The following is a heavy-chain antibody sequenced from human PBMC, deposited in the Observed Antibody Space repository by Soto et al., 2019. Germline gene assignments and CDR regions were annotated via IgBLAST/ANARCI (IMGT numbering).Heavy chain of an antibody. CDR2: ISAYNGNT. J-gene: IGHJ4*02. CDR1: GYTFTSYG. D-gene: IGHD6-19*01. V-gene: IGHV1-18*04. CDR3: ARDLSGWYYFDY. Sequence: ASVKVSCKASGYTFTSYGISWVRQAPGQGLEWMGWISAYNGNTNYAQKLQGRVTMTTDTSTSTAYMELRSLRSDDTAVYYCARDLSGWYYFDYWGQGXLVTVYS.